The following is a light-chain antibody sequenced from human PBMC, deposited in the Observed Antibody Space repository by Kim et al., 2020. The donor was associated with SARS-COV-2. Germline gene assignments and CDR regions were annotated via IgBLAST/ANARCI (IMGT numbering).Light chain of an antibody. Sequence: VFRGKRATHSCRASQSVSSNLAWYQQKPGQAPRLLIYGASTRATGIPARFSGSGSGTEFTLTISSLQSEDFAVYYCQQYNNWPPVSFGQGTKLEI. CDR3: QQYNNWPPVS. J-gene: IGKJ2*03. V-gene: IGKV3-15*01. CDR1: QSVSSN. CDR2: GAS.